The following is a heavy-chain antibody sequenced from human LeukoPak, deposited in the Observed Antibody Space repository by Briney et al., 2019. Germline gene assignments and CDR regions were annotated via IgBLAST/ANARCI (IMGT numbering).Heavy chain of an antibody. V-gene: IGHV4-39*07. CDR3: ARELRYYYMDV. CDR2: IYYSGRT. J-gene: IGHJ6*03. CDR1: GGSISSSSYY. D-gene: IGHD2-21*02. Sequence: SETLSLACTVSGGSISSSSYYWGWLRQPPGKGLEWIGSIYYSGRTYYNPSLKRRVNISVDTSKNQFSLKLSSVTAADTAVYYCARELRYYYMDVWGKGTTVTVSS.